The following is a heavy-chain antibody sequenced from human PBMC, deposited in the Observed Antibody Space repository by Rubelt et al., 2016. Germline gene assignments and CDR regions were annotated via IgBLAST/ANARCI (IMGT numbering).Heavy chain of an antibody. J-gene: IGHJ4*02. D-gene: IGHD4-17*01. CDR3: AKGGPVTTTPSFDY. CDR1: SSYA. CDR2: ISYDGSNK. V-gene: IGHV3-30*04. Sequence: SSYAMHWVRQAPGKGLEWVAVISYDGSNKYYADSVKGRFTISRDNSKNTLYLQMNSLRAEDTAVYYCAKGGPVTTTPSFDYWGQGTLVTVSS.